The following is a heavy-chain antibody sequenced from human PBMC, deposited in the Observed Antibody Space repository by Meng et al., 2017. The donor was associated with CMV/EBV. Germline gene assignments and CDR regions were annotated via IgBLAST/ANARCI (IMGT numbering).Heavy chain of an antibody. CDR2: IRYDGSNR. V-gene: IGHV3-30*02. CDR3: AKDAPSYGVSPSSYYYGMDV. Sequence: GGSLRLSCAASGFTFSSYGMHWVRQAPGKGLDWVAFIRYDGSNRYYADSVKGRFTISRGNSKNTLYLQMNSLRPEDTAVYYCAKDAPSYGVSPSSYYYGMDVWGQGTTVTVSS. D-gene: IGHD4-17*01. CDR1: GFTFSSYG. J-gene: IGHJ6*02.